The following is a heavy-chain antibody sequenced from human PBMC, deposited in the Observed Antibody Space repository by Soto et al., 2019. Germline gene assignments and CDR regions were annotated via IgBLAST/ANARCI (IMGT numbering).Heavy chain of an antibody. J-gene: IGHJ4*02. CDR2: ISSSDSFI. Sequence: GGSLRLSCAASGFTFSSYSMNWVRQAPGKGLEWVSSISSSDSFIFYADSVKGRFTISRDNAKNSLYLQMNSLRAEDTAVYYCARVGFYSSSVYFDYWGQGTLVTVSS. CDR1: GFTFSSYS. D-gene: IGHD6-6*01. CDR3: ARVGFYSSSVYFDY. V-gene: IGHV3-21*06.